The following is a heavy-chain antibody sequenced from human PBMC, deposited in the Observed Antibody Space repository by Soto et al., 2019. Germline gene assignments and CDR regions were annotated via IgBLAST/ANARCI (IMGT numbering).Heavy chain of an antibody. Sequence: SETLSLTCSVSGGSTSYNSYYWGWIRQPPGKGLEWVGGIFYTGTTYYSPSLKDRVTISVDTSKNSFSLNLTSVTAADTAVYFCARLVVVAPVANAWGQGTLVTSPQ. CDR3: ARLVVVAPVANA. CDR2: IFYTGTT. CDR1: GGSTSYNSYY. V-gene: IGHV4-39*02. D-gene: IGHD2-2*01. J-gene: IGHJ5*02.